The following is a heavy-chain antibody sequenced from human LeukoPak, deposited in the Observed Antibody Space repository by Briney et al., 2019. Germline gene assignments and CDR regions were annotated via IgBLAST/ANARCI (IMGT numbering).Heavy chain of an antibody. CDR3: AKESSYYGSGSYYY. J-gene: IGHJ4*02. CDR2: FSGSGSST. CDR1: GFTFNGYA. D-gene: IGHD3-10*01. Sequence: GGSLRPSCAASGFTFNGYAMSWVRKAPGKGLDWFSTFSGSGSSTFYADSMKGRFTISRDSSRRTVYMQMNSLRAEDTAIYYCAKESSYYGSGSYYYWGQGTLVTVSS. V-gene: IGHV3-23*01.